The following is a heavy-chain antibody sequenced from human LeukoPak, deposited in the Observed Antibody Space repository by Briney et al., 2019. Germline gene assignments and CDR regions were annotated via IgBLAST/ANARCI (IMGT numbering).Heavy chain of an antibody. J-gene: IGHJ4*02. CDR2: INHSGST. Sequence: KTSETLSLTCAVYGGSFSGYYWSWIRQPPGKGLEWIGEINHSGSTNYNPSLKSRVTISVDTSKNQFSLKLRSVTAADTAVYYCARRGGSYPFDYWGQGTLVTVSS. V-gene: IGHV4-34*01. CDR1: GGSFSGYY. D-gene: IGHD1-26*01. CDR3: ARRGGSYPFDY.